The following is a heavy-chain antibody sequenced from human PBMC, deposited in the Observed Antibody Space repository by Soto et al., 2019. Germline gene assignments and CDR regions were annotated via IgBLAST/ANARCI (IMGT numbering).Heavy chain of an antibody. CDR1: GFTFTSFA. Sequence: GGSLRLSCAASGFTFTSFAMSWVRQAPGKGLEWVSAVSYSGGSTYYADSVKGRFTISRDNSKSTRYLQMNSLRAEDTAVYYCAKHPCSTGCSYWLGRWGKGSLFTISS. V-gene: IGHV3-23*01. CDR3: AKHPCSTGCSYWLGR. CDR2: VSYSGGST. J-gene: IGHJ5*01. D-gene: IGHD3-9*01.